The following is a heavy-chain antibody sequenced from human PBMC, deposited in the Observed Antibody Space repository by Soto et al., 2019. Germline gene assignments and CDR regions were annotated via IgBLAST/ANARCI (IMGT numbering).Heavy chain of an antibody. CDR3: ARAYGDHGDY. V-gene: IGHV1-3*01. CDR2: INAGKGNT. CDR1: GYTFTSYA. Sequence: GASVKVSCKTTGYTFTSYAMHWVRQTPGQRHEWMGWINAGKGNTKDSQKIQDKVTITRDTSASTAYMDLSSLRSEDTAVYYCARAYGDHGDYWGQGTLVTVSS. D-gene: IGHD4-17*01. J-gene: IGHJ4*02.